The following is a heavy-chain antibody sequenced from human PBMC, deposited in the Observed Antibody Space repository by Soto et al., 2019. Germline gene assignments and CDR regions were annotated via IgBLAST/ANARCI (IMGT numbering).Heavy chain of an antibody. V-gene: IGHV3-23*01. Sequence: GGSLRLSCAASGFTFSSYAMSWVRQAPGKGLEWVSAISGSGGSTYYADSVKGRFTISRDNSKNKLYLQMNSLRAGDTAVYYCANIRVRQPRPTTAHYGSGSYYAPLNDYYYGMDVWGQGTTVTVSS. J-gene: IGHJ6*02. CDR3: ANIRVRQPRPTTAHYGSGSYYAPLNDYYYGMDV. CDR1: GFTFSSYA. D-gene: IGHD3-10*01. CDR2: ISGSGGST.